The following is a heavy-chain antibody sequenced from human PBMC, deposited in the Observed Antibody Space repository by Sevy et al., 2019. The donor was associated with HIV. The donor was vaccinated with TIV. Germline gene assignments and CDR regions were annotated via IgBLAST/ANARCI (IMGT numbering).Heavy chain of an antibody. CDR3: AKESGSYYDFWSGHDAFDI. CDR1: GFNFSSYG. Sequence: GGSLRLSCAASGFNFSSYGMHWVRQAPGKGLEWVAVISYDGSSKYYAESVKGRFTISRDNSKNTRYLQISSLGAEDTAVYYCAKESGSYYDFWSGHDAFDIWGQGTMVTVSS. V-gene: IGHV3-30*18. CDR2: ISYDGSSK. D-gene: IGHD3-3*01. J-gene: IGHJ3*02.